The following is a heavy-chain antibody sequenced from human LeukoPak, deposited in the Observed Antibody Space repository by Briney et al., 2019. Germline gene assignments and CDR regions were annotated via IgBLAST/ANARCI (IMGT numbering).Heavy chain of an antibody. D-gene: IGHD6-19*01. CDR1: GYTFTSYD. CDR3: ARGIGYSSGWYHYYYYYMDV. CDR2: MNPNSGNT. V-gene: IGHV1-8*03. Sequence: GASVKVSCKASGYTFTSYDINWVRQATGQGLEWMGWMNPNSGNTGYAQKFQGRVTITRNTSISTAYMELSSLRSEDTAVYYCARGIGYSSGWYHYYYYYMDVWGQGTTVTVSS. J-gene: IGHJ6*03.